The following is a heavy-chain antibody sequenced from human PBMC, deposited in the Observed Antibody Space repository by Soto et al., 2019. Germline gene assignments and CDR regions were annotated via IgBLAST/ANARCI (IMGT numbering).Heavy chain of an antibody. J-gene: IGHJ4*02. CDR1: GFTFSTYN. CDR2: ISASSDSI. D-gene: IGHD6-19*01. CDR3: IKGGWLDY. V-gene: IGHV3-48*01. Sequence: EVQLVESGGGLVQPGGSLRLSCSASGFTFSTYNMNWVRQAPGKGLEWLSDISASSDSIYYADSVKGRFIISRDNAKNSLVLKMNSLSVEDTAVYYCIKGGWLDYWGQGILVTVSS.